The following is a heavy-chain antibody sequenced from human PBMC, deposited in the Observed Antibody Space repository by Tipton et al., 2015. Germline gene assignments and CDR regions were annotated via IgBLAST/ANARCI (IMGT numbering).Heavy chain of an antibody. CDR1: GGSFSGYY. CDR2: INHSGST. CDR3: ARASIIQGYYHDSSRYYLFNS. J-gene: IGHJ1*01. Sequence: TLSLTCAVYGGSFSGYYWSWIRQPPGKGLEWIGEINHSGSTNYNPSLKSRVTISVDTSKNQFSLKLNSVTAADTAVYYCARASIIQGYYHDSSRYYLFNSWGQGTLVTVSS. V-gene: IGHV4-34*01. D-gene: IGHD3-22*01.